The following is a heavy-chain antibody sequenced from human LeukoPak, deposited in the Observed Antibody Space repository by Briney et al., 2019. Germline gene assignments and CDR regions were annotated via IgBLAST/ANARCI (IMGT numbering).Heavy chain of an antibody. CDR3: ARGWGSYYFDS. D-gene: IGHD3-16*01. J-gene: IGHJ4*02. V-gene: IGHV3-33*01. CDR2: IWYDGSNK. Sequence: GGSLRLSCAASGFTFSSYGMHWVRQAPGKGLEWVAVIWYDGSNKYYADSVKGRFTISRDNSKNTLYLQMNSLRAEDAAVYYCARGWGSYYFDSWGQGTLVTVSS. CDR1: GFTFSSYG.